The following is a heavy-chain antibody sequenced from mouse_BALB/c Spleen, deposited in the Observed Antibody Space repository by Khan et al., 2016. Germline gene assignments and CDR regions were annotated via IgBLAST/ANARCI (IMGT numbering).Heavy chain of an antibody. Sequence: VQLQESGPGLVAPSQSLSITCTVSGFSLTGYGVNWVRQPPGKGLEWLGLMWSDGSTDYNSALKSRLSISRDNSKSQVFLKMNRLQTDYTARYYGARGGGYFDYWGQGTTLTVSS. CDR1: GFSLTGYG. V-gene: IGHV2-6-7*01. CDR3: ARGGGYFDY. CDR2: MWSDGST. J-gene: IGHJ2*01.